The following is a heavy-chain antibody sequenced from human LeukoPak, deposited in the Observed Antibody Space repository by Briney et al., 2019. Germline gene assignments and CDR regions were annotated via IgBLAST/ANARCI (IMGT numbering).Heavy chain of an antibody. Sequence: GGSLRLSCAASGFTFSSYGMSWVRQAPGKGLEWVSAISGSGGSTYYADSVKGRFTISRDNAKNSLYLQMNSLRAEDTAVYYCARAGYYYDSSGYYSALDYWGQGTLVTVSS. CDR1: GFTFSSYG. V-gene: IGHV3-23*01. D-gene: IGHD3-22*01. CDR2: ISGSGGST. CDR3: ARAGYYYDSSGYYSALDY. J-gene: IGHJ4*02.